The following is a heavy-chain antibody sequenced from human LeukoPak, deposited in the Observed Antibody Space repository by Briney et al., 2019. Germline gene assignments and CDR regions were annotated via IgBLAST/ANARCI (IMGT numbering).Heavy chain of an antibody. CDR3: AGPLHYYGSGSRPRVIDY. V-gene: IGHV4-34*01. J-gene: IGHJ4*02. CDR2: INHSGST. Sequence: QSSETLSLTCAVYGGSFCGYYWSWIRQPPGKGLEWIGEINHSGSTNYNPSPKSRVTISVDTSKNQFSLKLSSVTAADTAVYYCAGPLHYYGSGSRPRVIDYWGQGTLVTVSS. D-gene: IGHD3-10*01. CDR1: GGSFCGYY.